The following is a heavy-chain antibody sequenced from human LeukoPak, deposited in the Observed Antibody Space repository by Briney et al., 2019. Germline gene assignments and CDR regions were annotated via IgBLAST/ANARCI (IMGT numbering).Heavy chain of an antibody. V-gene: IGHV4-4*07. J-gene: IGHJ5*02. Sequence: SGTLSLTCTVSDDSVSTRNYYWNWIRQPAGKGLEWIGRIFTSGSTNYSPSLKGRVAISLDKSRNQFSLKMTSLTAADTAVYFCARSATGGELNWLDPWGQGTLVTVSS. CDR1: DDSVSTRNYY. D-gene: IGHD1-1*01. CDR3: ARSATGGELNWLDP. CDR2: IFTSGST.